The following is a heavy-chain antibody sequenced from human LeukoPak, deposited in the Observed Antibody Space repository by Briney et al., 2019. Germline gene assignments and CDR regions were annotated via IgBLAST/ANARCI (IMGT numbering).Heavy chain of an antibody. CDR3: AREGAAAGTRRGFDY. CDR1: GGTFSSYA. CDR2: IIPIFGTA. D-gene: IGHD6-13*01. J-gene: IGHJ4*02. V-gene: IGHV1-69*13. Sequence: ASVKVSCTASGGTFSSYAISWVRQAPGQGLEWMGGIIPIFGTANYAQKFQGRVTITADESTSTAYMELSSLRSEDTAVYYCAREGAAAGTRRGFDYWGQGTLVTVSS.